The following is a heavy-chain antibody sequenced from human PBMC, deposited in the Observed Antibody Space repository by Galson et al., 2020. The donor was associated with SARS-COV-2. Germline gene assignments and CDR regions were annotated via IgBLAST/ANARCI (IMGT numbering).Heavy chain of an antibody. V-gene: IGHV3-23*01. CDR1: GFTFSNYA. Sequence: GGSLRLSCAASGFTFSNYAMSWVRQTPGKGLEWVSAISGGGDNTYYADSVKGRFTISRDNSKDTVSLQMNSLRAEDTALYYCAKDIDYSNFNWFDPWGQGTLVTVSS. J-gene: IGHJ5*02. CDR2: ISGGGDNT. D-gene: IGHD4-4*01. CDR3: AKDIDYSNFNWFDP.